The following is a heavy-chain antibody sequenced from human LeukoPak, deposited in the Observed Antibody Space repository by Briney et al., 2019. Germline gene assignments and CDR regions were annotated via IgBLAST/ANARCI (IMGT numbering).Heavy chain of an antibody. J-gene: IGHJ4*02. D-gene: IGHD3-10*01. CDR3: ARDIGLRTMVRGVIIPSGFFDY. CDR1: GGTFSSYA. V-gene: IGHV1-69*13. Sequence: ASVKVSCTASGGTFSSYAISWVRQAPGQGLEWMGGIIPIFGTANYAQKFQGRVTITADESTSTAYMELSSLRSEDTAVYYCARDIGLRTMVRGVIIPSGFFDYWGQGTLVTVSS. CDR2: IIPIFGTA.